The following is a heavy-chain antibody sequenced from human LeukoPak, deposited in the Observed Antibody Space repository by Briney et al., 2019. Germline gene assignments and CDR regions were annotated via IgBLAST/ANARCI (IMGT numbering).Heavy chain of an antibody. Sequence: SETLSLTCTVSGGSISSYYWSWIRQPPGKGLEWIGYIYYSGSTNYNPSLKSRVTISVDTSKNQFSLKLSSVTAADTAVYYCASSMESSSWWSYYYGMDVWGQGTTVTVS. D-gene: IGHD6-13*01. CDR2: IYYSGST. J-gene: IGHJ6*02. V-gene: IGHV4-59*01. CDR1: GGSISSYY. CDR3: ASSMESSSWWSYYYGMDV.